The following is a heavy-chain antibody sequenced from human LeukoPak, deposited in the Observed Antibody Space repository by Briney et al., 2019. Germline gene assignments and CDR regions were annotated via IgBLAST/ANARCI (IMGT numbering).Heavy chain of an antibody. D-gene: IGHD2-15*01. J-gene: IGHJ4*02. CDR3: AREKGYCSGGSCYSVAVPFDFDY. V-gene: IGHV1-46*01. Sequence: ASVKVSCKASGYTFTSYYMHWVRQAPGQGLEWMGIINPSGGSTSYAQKFQGRVTMTRDMSTSTVYMELSSLRAEDTAVYYCAREKGYCSGGSCYSVAVPFDFDYWGQGTLVTVSS. CDR2: INPSGGST. CDR1: GYTFTSYY.